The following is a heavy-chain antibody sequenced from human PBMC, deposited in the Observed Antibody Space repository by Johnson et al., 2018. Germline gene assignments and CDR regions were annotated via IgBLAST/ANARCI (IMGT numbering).Heavy chain of an antibody. J-gene: IGHJ4*02. Sequence: VQLVESGGGLVQPGRSLRLSCTASGFTFSNSAMSWFRQAPGKGLEWVAFIRGTDYGGTTEYAASVKGRFTIPRDASKSTADLERNSLKTADTALDYCTRDQSLSYWGQGTPVTISS. D-gene: IGHD2/OR15-2a*01. CDR3: TRDQSLSY. CDR2: IRGTDYGGTT. CDR1: GFTFSNSA. V-gene: IGHV3-49*03.